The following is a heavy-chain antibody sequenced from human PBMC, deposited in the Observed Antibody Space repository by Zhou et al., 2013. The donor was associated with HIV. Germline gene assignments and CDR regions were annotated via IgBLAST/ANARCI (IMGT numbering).Heavy chain of an antibody. CDR2: VIPMFGSV. CDR1: GGTFTSYA. J-gene: IGHJ6*03. Sequence: QVQLVQSGAEVKRPGSSVKVSCKALGGTFTSYAISWVRQAPGQGLEWMGGVIPMFGSVDYAQKFKGKVTISTDKSTSTAYMELSSLKSEDTAVYYCASCVVPPGTSYYYYIGRLGQRDHGQRLL. V-gene: IGHV1-69*05. D-gene: IGHD2-2*01. CDR3: ASCVVPPGTSYYYYIGR.